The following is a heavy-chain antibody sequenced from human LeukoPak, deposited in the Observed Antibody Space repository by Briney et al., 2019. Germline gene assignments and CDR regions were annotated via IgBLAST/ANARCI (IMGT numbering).Heavy chain of an antibody. J-gene: IGHJ4*02. CDR2: ISGSGGST. CDR3: AKLVEEYYGSGSYLPFFDY. V-gene: IGHV3-23*01. D-gene: IGHD3-10*01. Sequence: GGSLRLSCAASGFTFSSYAMSWVRQAPGKGLEWVSAISGSGGSTYYADSVKGRFTISRDNSKNTLYLQMNSLRAEDTAVYHCAKLVEEYYGSGSYLPFFDYWGQGTLVTVSS. CDR1: GFTFSSYA.